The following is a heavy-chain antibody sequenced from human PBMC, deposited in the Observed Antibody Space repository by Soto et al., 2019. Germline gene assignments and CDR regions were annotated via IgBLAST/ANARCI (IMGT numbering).Heavy chain of an antibody. CDR1: ALTASKNY. Sequence: EVQLVESGGGLVQPGGSLRLSCAGSALTASKNYMSWVRQPPGKGLEWVSVIYSGGTTYYADSVKDRFSISGDNSNSTLDLQMASLGAGEPAVYYWAGGGSGSDWGYYGMDVWGQGTTVTVSS. D-gene: IGHD3-10*01. J-gene: IGHJ6*02. CDR3: AGGGSGSDWGYYGMDV. V-gene: IGHV3-66*01. CDR2: IYSGGTT.